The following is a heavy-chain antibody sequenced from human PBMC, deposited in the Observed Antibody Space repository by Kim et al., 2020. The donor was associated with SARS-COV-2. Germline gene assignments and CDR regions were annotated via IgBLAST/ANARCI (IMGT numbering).Heavy chain of an antibody. J-gene: IGHJ5*02. CDR3: ARGILWFGDIRGWFDP. Sequence: SETLSLTCTVSGGSISSYYWSWIRQPPGKGLEWIGYIYYSGSTNYNPSLKSRVTISVDTSKNQFSLKLSSVTAADTAVYYCARGILWFGDIRGWFDPWGQGTLVTVSS. D-gene: IGHD3-10*01. V-gene: IGHV4-59*13. CDR1: GGSISSYY. CDR2: IYYSGST.